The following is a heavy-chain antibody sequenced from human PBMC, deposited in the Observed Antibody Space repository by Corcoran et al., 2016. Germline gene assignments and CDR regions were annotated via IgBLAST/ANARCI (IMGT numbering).Heavy chain of an antibody. Sequence: QVQLVESGGGVVQPGRSLRLSCAASGFTFSSYGMHWVRQAPGKGLEWVAVIWYDGSNKYYADSVKGRFTISRDNSKNTLYLQMNSLRAEDTAVYYCARDAALGDACDIWGHGTMVTVSS. V-gene: IGHV3-33*01. CDR1: GFTFSSYG. CDR3: ARDAALGDACDI. CDR2: IWYDGSNK. J-gene: IGHJ3*02.